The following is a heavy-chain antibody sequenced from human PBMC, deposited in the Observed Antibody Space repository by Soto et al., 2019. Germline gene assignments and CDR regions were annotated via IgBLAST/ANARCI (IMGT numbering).Heavy chain of an antibody. Sequence: EVHLVESGGGLVQPGGSLRLSCAASGFTFRNYWMTWVRLFPGKGLEWVADIQQDGSEKYYVDSVKGRFTISRDNAKNSLYLQMNSLRAEDTAVYFCARELTVGATADYWGQGTLVTVSS. D-gene: IGHD1-26*01. J-gene: IGHJ4*02. V-gene: IGHV3-7*03. CDR1: GFTFRNYW. CDR3: ARELTVGATADY. CDR2: IQQDGSEK.